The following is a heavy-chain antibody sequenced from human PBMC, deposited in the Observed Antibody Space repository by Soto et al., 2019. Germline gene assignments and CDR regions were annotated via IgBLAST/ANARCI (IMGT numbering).Heavy chain of an antibody. CDR2: INHSGST. D-gene: IGHD6-13*01. CDR1: GGSFSGYY. V-gene: IGHV4-34*01. CDR3: ARVGTLIAAAGTTSYFDY. J-gene: IGHJ4*02. Sequence: PSETLSLTCAVYGGSFSGYYWSWIRQPPGKGLEWIGEINHSGSTNYNPSLKSRVTISVDTSKNQFSLKLSSVTAADTAVYYCARVGTLIAAAGTTSYFDYWGQGTLVTVSS.